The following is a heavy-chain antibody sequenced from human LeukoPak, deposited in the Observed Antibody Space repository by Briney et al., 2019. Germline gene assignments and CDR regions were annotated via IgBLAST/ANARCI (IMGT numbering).Heavy chain of an antibody. CDR2: IKGDGSDK. CDR3: AKDMSGGDCPDY. Sequence: GGSLRLSCAASGFTFSSSWMTWVRQAPGKGLEWLANIKGDGSDKNYVDSVKGRFTISRDNSKNTLYLQMNSLRAEDTAVYYCAKDMSGGDCPDYWGQGTLVTVSS. J-gene: IGHJ4*02. D-gene: IGHD2-21*02. CDR1: GFTFSSSW. V-gene: IGHV3-7*01.